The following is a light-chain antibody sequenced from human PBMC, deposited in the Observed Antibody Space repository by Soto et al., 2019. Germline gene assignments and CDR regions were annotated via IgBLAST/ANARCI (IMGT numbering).Light chain of an antibody. CDR1: QSVRSTY. CDR3: QQYANSQLT. CDR2: GAS. Sequence: EIVLTQSPGTLSLSPGERATLSCRASQSVRSTYLAWYQQKPGQAPRLLIYGASSRATGIPDRFSGSGSGTDFTLTISRLEPDDVAMYYCQQYANSQLTFGGGTKVEIK. J-gene: IGKJ4*01. V-gene: IGKV3-20*01.